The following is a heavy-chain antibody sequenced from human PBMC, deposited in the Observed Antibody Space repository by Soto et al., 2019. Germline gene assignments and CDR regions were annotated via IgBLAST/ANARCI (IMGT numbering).Heavy chain of an antibody. J-gene: IGHJ5*02. V-gene: IGHV4-59*08. CDR3: ARDYYDSSDYTTNWFDP. CDR2: IYYSGST. D-gene: IGHD3-22*01. Sequence: SETLSLTCTVSGDSINTNFWGWIRQPPGKGLEWIGYIYYSGSTNYNPSLKSRVTISVDTSKNQFSLKLTSVTAADTAVYYCARDYYDSSDYTTNWFDPWGQGTLVTVSS. CDR1: GDSINTNF.